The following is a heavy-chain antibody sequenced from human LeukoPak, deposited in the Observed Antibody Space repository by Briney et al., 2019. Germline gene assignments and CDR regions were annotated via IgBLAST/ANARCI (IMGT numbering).Heavy chain of an antibody. J-gene: IGHJ6*02. Sequence: GESLRISCKGSGYSFTSYWITWVRQMPGKGLEWMGRIDPSDSCTNYSPSFQGHVTISADKSISTAYLQWSSLKASDTAMYYCATVTTIYYYYGMDVWGQGTTVTVSS. CDR1: GYSFTSYW. D-gene: IGHD4-17*01. CDR2: IDPSDSCT. CDR3: ATVTTIYYYYGMDV. V-gene: IGHV5-10-1*01.